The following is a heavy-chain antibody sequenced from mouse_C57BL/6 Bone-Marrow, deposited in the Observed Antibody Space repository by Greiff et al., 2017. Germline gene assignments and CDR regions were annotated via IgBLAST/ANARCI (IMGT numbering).Heavy chain of an antibody. J-gene: IGHJ2*01. CDR2: IYPRSGNT. Sequence: QVQLQQSGAELARPGASVKLSCKASGYTFTSYGISWVKQRTGQGLEWIGEIYPRSGNTYYNEKFKGKATLTAEKSSSTAYMELRSLASDDSAFYFCARLGWYDYWGQGTTLTVSS. V-gene: IGHV1-81*01. CDR3: ARLGWYDY. CDR1: GYTFTSYG. D-gene: IGHD3-3*01.